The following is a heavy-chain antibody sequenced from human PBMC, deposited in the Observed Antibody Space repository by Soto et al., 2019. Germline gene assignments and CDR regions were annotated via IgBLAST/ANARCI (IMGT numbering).Heavy chain of an antibody. Sequence: EVQLVESGGGLVQPRGSLRLSCAASGFTFSSYWMSWVRQAPGKRLEWVANIKQDGSEKYYVDSVKGRFTISRDNAKNSLYLQMNSLRAEDTAVYYCARHGRSRSSSWFDYWGQGTLVTVSS. D-gene: IGHD6-13*01. J-gene: IGHJ4*02. V-gene: IGHV3-7*01. CDR1: GFTFSSYW. CDR2: IKQDGSEK. CDR3: ARHGRSRSSSWFDY.